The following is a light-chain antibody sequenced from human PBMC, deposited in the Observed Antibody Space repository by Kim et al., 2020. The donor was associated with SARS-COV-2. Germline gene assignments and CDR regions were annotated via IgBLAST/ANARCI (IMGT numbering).Light chain of an antibody. CDR3: YSATDNDTYV. CDR2: KDT. Sequence: KKFARWFQQKPGQAPVLVISKDTERPSGIPERFSGSSSGTTVTLTINGAQVEDEADYYCYSATDNDTYVFGPGTKVTVL. J-gene: IGLJ1*01. V-gene: IGLV3-27*01. CDR1: KKF.